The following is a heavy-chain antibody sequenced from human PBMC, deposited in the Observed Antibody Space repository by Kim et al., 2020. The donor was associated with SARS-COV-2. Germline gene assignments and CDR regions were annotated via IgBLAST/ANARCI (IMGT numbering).Heavy chain of an antibody. V-gene: IGHV3-53*01. J-gene: IGHJ4*02. CDR3: ARGLYYYGSGSYPWEVYFDY. Sequence: RFTISRDNSKNTVYLQMNSLRAEDTAVYYCARGLYYYGSGSYPWEVYFDYWGQGTLVTVSS. D-gene: IGHD3-10*01.